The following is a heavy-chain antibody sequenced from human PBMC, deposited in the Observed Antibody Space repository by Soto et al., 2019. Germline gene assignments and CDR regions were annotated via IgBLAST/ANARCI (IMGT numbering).Heavy chain of an antibody. CDR1: GFTFSSYA. Sequence: QVQLVESGGGVVQPGRSLRLSCAASGFTFSSYAMHWVRQAPGKGLEWVAVISYDGSNKYYADSVKGRFTISRDNSKNTLYLQMNSLRAEDTAVYYCARGPYYDSSTLYYYGMDVWGQGTTVTVSS. D-gene: IGHD3-22*01. V-gene: IGHV3-30-3*01. CDR2: ISYDGSNK. J-gene: IGHJ6*02. CDR3: ARGPYYDSSTLYYYGMDV.